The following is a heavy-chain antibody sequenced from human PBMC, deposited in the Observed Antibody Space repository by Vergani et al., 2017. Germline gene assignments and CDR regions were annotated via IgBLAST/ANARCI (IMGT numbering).Heavy chain of an antibody. CDR3: TRGDMVRGVDFDY. CDR2: INTSDGGS. Sequence: QVQLVQSGAEVKKPGASVKVSCKASGFTFTNYYIHWVRQAPGQGLEWVGIINTSDGGSSYGQKFQGRVSMTRDASTSTVYMELSNVIPDDTALYYCTRGDMVRGVDFDYWGQGTLVTVSS. CDR1: GFTFTNYY. J-gene: IGHJ4*02. D-gene: IGHD3-10*01. V-gene: IGHV1-46*03.